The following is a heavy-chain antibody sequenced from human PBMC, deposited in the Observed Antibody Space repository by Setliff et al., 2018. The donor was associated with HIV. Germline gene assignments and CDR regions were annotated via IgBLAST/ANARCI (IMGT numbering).Heavy chain of an antibody. CDR3: ATSDYGGDSGHFQH. D-gene: IGHD2-21*02. CDR1: GGSISSGGYS. J-gene: IGHJ1*01. V-gene: IGHV4-31*03. CDR2: IYFIGST. Sequence: PSETLSLTCTVSGGSISSGGYSWSWIRQHPGKGLEWIGYIYFIGSTYYNPSLKSRVTISVDTSKNQFSLKVNSVTAADTAMYYCATSDYGGDSGHFQHWGQGTLVTVSS.